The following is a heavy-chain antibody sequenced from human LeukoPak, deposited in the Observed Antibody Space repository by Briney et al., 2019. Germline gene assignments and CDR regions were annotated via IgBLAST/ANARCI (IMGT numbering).Heavy chain of an antibody. Sequence: ASVKVSCKVSGDTLPELSIHWVRQAPGKGLEWMGVFDALDDETIHAQKFQGRVTMIVDTSTNTAHMELSSLRSEDTAVYYCATDGSSAWYEDYWGQGTLVTVPS. CDR2: FDALDDET. CDR3: ATDGSSAWYEDY. D-gene: IGHD6-19*01. J-gene: IGHJ4*02. V-gene: IGHV1-24*01. CDR1: GDTLPELS.